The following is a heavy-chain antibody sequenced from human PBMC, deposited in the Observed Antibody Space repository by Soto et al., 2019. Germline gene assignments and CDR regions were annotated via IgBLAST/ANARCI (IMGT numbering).Heavy chain of an antibody. J-gene: IGHJ6*02. D-gene: IGHD2-15*01. CDR3: AHAPRGLQSRDDYYYYGMDG. CDR1: GFSLSTSGVG. Sequence: QITLKESGPTLVKPTQTLTLTCTFSGFSLSTSGVGVGWIRQPPGKALEWLALIYWDDDNQYTPSLKSRLTNTLHNYKDQLLPKMTDIYPGDTSTYYCAHAPRGLQSRDDYYYYGMDGWDQGTTVT. V-gene: IGHV2-5*02. CDR2: IYWDDDN.